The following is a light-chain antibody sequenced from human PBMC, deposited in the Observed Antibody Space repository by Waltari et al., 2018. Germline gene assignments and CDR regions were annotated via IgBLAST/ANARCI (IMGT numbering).Light chain of an antibody. Sequence: NFMLTQPHSVSESPGKTVTISCTRSSGSIDSNYVQWFQQRPGSAPTTVIYEDYQRPSGVPVRFSVSIDSSSNSASLTSAGLKTADEADYFCQSYDGINWMFGGGTKLTVL. J-gene: IGLJ3*02. CDR1: SGSIDSNY. CDR2: EDY. CDR3: QSYDGINWM. V-gene: IGLV6-57*03.